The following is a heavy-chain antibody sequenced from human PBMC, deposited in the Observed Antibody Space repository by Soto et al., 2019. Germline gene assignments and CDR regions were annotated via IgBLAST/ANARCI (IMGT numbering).Heavy chain of an antibody. CDR2: VYYTEST. J-gene: IGHJ4*02. V-gene: IGHV4-59*01. CDR3: ARSVAAPGAHIDY. D-gene: IGHD6-13*01. Sequence: SETLSLTCSFSCGSIIGSYWSWIRQSPGKGLEWLGYVYYTESTNYSPSLRSRVSISVDTSKNEFSLRLSSVTAADTAVYFCARSVAAPGAHIDYWGQGTQVTVSS. CDR1: CGSIIGSY.